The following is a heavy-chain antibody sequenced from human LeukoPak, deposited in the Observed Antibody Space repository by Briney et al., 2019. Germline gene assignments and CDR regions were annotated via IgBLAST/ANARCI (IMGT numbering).Heavy chain of an antibody. V-gene: IGHV3-53*01. Sequence: PGGSLRLSCAASGFTVSSNYMSWVRQAPGKGLEWVSVIYSGGSTYYADSVKGRFTISRDNSKNTLYLQMNSLRAEDTAVYYCARELLDDYVWGSYRYSRWGQGTMVTVSS. CDR1: GFTVSSNY. D-gene: IGHD3-16*02. CDR2: IYSGGST. J-gene: IGHJ3*01. CDR3: ARELLDDYVWGSYRYSR.